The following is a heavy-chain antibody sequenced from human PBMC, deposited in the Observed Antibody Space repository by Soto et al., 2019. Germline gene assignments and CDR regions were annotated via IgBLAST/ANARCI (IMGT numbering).Heavy chain of an antibody. Sequence: QVQLVQSGAEVKKPGSSVKVSCKASGGTFSSYAISWVRQAPGQGLEWMGGIIPVFGTANYAQKFQGRVTMTADESTTTAYMELGTLRSEDTAVYYCASSVAKYYYYGMDVWGQGTTVTVSS. CDR2: IIPVFGTA. CDR3: ASSVAKYYYYGMDV. D-gene: IGHD6-19*01. J-gene: IGHJ6*02. V-gene: IGHV1-69*12. CDR1: GGTFSSYA.